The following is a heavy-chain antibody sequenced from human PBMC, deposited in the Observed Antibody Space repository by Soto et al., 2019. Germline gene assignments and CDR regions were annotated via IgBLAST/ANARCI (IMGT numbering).Heavy chain of an antibody. V-gene: IGHV3-21*02. D-gene: IGHD1-1*01. CDR1: GFSFSTSI. CDR2: ISSTSTNI. J-gene: IGHJ3*01. Sequence: EVLLVESGGGLVKPGGSLRLSCVASGFSFSTSIMHWVRQAPGKGLEWIATISSTSTNIYYAGSVKGRFSISRDNPKNSLFLQMNSLIAEDMAVYYCARGIASTSLVSFDVWGQGTMVTVS. CDR3: ARGIASTSLVSFDV.